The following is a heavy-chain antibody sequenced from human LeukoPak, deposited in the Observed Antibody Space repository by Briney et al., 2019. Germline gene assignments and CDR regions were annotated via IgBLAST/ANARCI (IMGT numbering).Heavy chain of an antibody. CDR2: IIPIFGTA. CDR3: ARSYDFWSGTFTLDY. V-gene: IGHV1-69*05. J-gene: IGHJ4*02. Sequence: ASVKVSCKASGGTFSSYAISWVRQAPGQGLEWMGGIIPIFGTANYAQKFQGRVTITTVESTSTADMELSSLRSEDTAVYYCARSYDFWSGTFTLDYWGQGTLVTVSS. CDR1: GGTFSSYA. D-gene: IGHD3-3*01.